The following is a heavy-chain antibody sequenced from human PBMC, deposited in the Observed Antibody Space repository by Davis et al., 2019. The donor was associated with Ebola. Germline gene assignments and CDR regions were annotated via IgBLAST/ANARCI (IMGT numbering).Heavy chain of an antibody. CDR3: AREVVVVDNWFDP. J-gene: IGHJ5*02. D-gene: IGHD2-15*01. Sequence: ASVKVSCKASGYTFTGYYMHWVRQAPGQGLEWMGWINPNSGGTNYAQKFQGRVTMTRDTSISTAYMELSRLRSDDTAVYYCAREVVVVDNWFDPWGQGTLVTVSS. CDR1: GYTFTGYY. V-gene: IGHV1-2*02. CDR2: INPNSGGT.